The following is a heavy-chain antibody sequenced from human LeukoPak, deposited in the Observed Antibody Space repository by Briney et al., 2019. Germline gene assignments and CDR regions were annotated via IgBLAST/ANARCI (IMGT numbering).Heavy chain of an antibody. CDR1: GFTFSSYS. CDR2: ISSSSSTI. V-gene: IGHV3-48*04. D-gene: IGHD3-22*01. Sequence: GGSLRLSCAAPGFTFSSYSMNWVRQAPGKGLEWVSYISSSSSTIYYADSVKGRFTISRDNAKNSLYLQMNSLRAEDTAVYYCARMAAPYYYDSSGYYYLDYWGQGTLVTVSS. J-gene: IGHJ4*02. CDR3: ARMAAPYYYDSSGYYYLDY.